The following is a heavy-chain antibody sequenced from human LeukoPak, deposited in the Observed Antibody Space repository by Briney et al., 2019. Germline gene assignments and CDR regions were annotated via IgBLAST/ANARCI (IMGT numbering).Heavy chain of an antibody. Sequence: GASVKVSCKASGGTFSSYAVSWVRQAPGQGLEWMGIINPSGGSTSYAQKFQGRVTMTRDTSTSTVYMELSSLRSEDTAVYYCARGYSGYDYYFDYWGQGTLVTVSS. V-gene: IGHV1-46*01. CDR3: ARGYSGYDYYFDY. CDR1: GGTFSSYA. J-gene: IGHJ4*02. CDR2: INPSGGST. D-gene: IGHD5-12*01.